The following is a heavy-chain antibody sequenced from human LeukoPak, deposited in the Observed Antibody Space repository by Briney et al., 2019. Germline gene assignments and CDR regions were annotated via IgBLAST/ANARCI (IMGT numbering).Heavy chain of an antibody. CDR1: GGSISSSSYY. D-gene: IGHD6-19*01. J-gene: IGHJ1*01. CDR3: ARVGGYSSGWYEYFQH. Sequence: SETLSLTCTVSGGSISSSSYYWGWIRQPPGKGLEWIGSIYYSGSTYYNPSLRSRVTISVDTSKNQFSLKLSSVTAADTAVYYCARVGGYSSGWYEYFQHWGQGTLVTVSS. V-gene: IGHV4-39*01. CDR2: IYYSGST.